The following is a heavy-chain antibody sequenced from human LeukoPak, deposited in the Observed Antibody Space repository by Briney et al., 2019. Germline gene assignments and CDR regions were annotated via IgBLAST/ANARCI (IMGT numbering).Heavy chain of an antibody. Sequence: SQTLSLTCAISGDSVSSNSAAWNWIRQSPSSGLEWLGRTYYRSKWYNDYAESMKSRITINPDTSKNHFSLQLKSVTPEDTAVYYCTKESEVGTKYSWFDPWGQGTLVTVSS. CDR2: TYYRSKWYN. CDR3: TKESEVGTKYSWFDP. CDR1: GDSVSSNSAA. J-gene: IGHJ5*02. V-gene: IGHV6-1*01. D-gene: IGHD1-26*01.